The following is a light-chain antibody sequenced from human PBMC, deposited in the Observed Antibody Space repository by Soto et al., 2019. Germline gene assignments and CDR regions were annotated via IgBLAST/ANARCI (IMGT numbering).Light chain of an antibody. V-gene: IGKV1-5*01. CDR2: DVS. CDR3: QQYNSYPRT. CDR1: QTISSW. J-gene: IGKJ1*01. Sequence: DIQMTQSPSTLSASVGDRVTITFRASQTISSWLAWYQQKPGKAPKVLIYDVSTLESGVPSRFSGSGSGTEFTLTVSSLQPDDFATYYCQQYNSYPRTFGQGTKVDIK.